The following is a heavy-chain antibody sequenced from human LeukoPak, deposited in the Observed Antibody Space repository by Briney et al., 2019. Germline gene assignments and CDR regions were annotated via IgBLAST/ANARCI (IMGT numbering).Heavy chain of an antibody. V-gene: IGHV4-59*01. CDR2: ISYSGNA. D-gene: IGHD6-13*01. CDR1: GGSISSYY. CDR3: ASPGIIVAGTDRGFNY. J-gene: IGHJ4*02. Sequence: SETLCLTCTVSGGSISSYYWNWVRQPPGKGLEWIGFISYSGNANYNPSLKSRVTISIDTSKSQFSLKLSSVTAADTAVYYCASPGIIVAGTDRGFNYWGQGTLVTVSS.